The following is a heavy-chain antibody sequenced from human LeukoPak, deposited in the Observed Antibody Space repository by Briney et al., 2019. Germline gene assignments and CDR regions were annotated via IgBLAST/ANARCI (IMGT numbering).Heavy chain of an antibody. J-gene: IGHJ4*02. CDR2: MNPNSGNT. Sequence: ASVKVSCKASGYTFTSYDINWVRQATGRGLEWMGWMNPNSGNTGYAQKFQGRVTMTRNTSISTTYMELGSLRSEGPAVNFCARGGRFGGVSPDFDYWGQGTLVTVSS. D-gene: IGHD3-16*01. CDR1: GYTFTSYD. CDR3: ARGGRFGGVSPDFDY. V-gene: IGHV1-8*01.